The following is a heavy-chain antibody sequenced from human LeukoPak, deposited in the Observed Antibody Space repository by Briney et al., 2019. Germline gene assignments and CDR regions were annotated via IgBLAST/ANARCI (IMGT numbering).Heavy chain of an antibody. CDR1: GFTFSSYA. CDR2: ISGSSSST. D-gene: IGHD3-22*01. V-gene: IGHV3-23*01. J-gene: IGHJ4*02. CDR3: AKTPAYYSQPYYFDY. Sequence: PGGSLRLSCAASGFTFSSYAMTWVRQAPGKGLQWVSLISGSSSSTFYADSVKGRFTISRDNSKNTLYLQMNSLRAEDTALYYSAKTPAYYSQPYYFDYWGQGTLVTVSS.